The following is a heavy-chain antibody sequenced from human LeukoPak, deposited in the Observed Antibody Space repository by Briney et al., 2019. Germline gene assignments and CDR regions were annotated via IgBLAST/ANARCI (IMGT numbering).Heavy chain of an antibody. D-gene: IGHD6-19*01. Sequence: SETLSLTCTVSGGSLSSSSYYWGWIRQHPGKGLEWIGSIYYSGSTYYNPSLKSRVTISVDTSKNQFSLKLSSVTSAHTAVYYRAVRGIRQWLSHDAVGISGQGELVTVSS. CDR1: GGSLSSSSYY. CDR3: AVRGIRQWLSHDAVGI. V-gene: IGHV4-39*01. CDR2: IYYSGST. J-gene: IGHJ3*02.